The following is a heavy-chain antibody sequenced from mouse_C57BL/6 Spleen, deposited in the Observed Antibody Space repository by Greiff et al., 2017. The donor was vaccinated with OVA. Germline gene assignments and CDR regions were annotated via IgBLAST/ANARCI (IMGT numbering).Heavy chain of an antibody. CDR1: GYTFTDYE. J-gene: IGHJ4*01. CDR2: IDPETGGT. V-gene: IGHV1-15*01. Sequence: VQLQQSGAELVRPGASVTLSCKASGYTFTDYEMHWVKQTPVHGLEWIGAIDPETGGTAYNQKFKGKAILTADKSSSTAYMELRSLTSEDSAVYYCTRGAYYSNYGGMDYWGQGTSVTVSS. CDR3: TRGAYYSNYGGMDY. D-gene: IGHD2-5*01.